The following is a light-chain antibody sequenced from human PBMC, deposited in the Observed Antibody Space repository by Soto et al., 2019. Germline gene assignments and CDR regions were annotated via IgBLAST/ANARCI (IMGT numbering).Light chain of an antibody. V-gene: IGKV3D-15*01. J-gene: IGKJ1*01. CDR1: QSVSNN. CDR2: NAS. CDR3: QQYNNWPWT. Sequence: EIVMTQSPATLSVSPGERVTLSCRASQSVSNNLAWYKQKPGQAPRLLIKNASTRDADIPARFGGSGSGTEFTLTISSLQSEDFAIDYCQQYNNWPWTFGQGTRVDIK.